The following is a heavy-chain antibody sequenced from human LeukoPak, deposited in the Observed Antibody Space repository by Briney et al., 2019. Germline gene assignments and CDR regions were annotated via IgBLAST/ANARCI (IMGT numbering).Heavy chain of an antibody. CDR1: GFNFNTYW. CDR2: IYHSGST. D-gene: IGHD3-10*01. V-gene: IGHV4-4*02. J-gene: IGHJ5*02. CDR3: ARVLIINGPQGDTFDP. Sequence: PGGSLRLSCAASGFNFNTYWMSWVRQAPGKGLEGIGEIYHSGSTNYNPSLKRRVTISVDTSKNQFSLKLSSVTAADTAVYYCARVLIINGPQGDTFDPWGQGTLVTVSS.